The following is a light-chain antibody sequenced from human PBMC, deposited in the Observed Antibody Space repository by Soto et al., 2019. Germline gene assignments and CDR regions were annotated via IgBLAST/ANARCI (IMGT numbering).Light chain of an antibody. J-gene: IGLJ3*02. CDR1: SSDVGGYNY. CDR3: SSYTSSSPRV. Sequence: HSALTQPASVSGSPGQSITISCTGTSSDVGGYNYVSWYQQHPGKAPKLMIYEVSNRPSGVSNRFSGSKSGNTASLTISGLQAEDEADYYCSSYTSSSPRVFGGGTQLTVL. CDR2: EVS. V-gene: IGLV2-14*01.